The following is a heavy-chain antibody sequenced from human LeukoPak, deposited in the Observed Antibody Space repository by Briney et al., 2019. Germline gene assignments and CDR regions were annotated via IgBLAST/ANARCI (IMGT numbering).Heavy chain of an antibody. CDR2: ISWNSGSI. CDR1: GFTFSSYS. D-gene: IGHD6-19*01. CDR3: AKEVVGEVAGVFDY. J-gene: IGHJ4*02. Sequence: GGSLRLSCAASGFTFSSYSMNWVRQAPGKGLEWVLGISWNSGSIGYADSVKGRFTISRDNAKNSLYLQMNSLRAEDTALYYCAKEVVGEVAGVFDYWGQGTLVTVSS. V-gene: IGHV3-9*01.